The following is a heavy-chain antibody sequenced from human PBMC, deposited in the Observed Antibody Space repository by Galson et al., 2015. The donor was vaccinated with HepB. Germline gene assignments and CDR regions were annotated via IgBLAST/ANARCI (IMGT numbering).Heavy chain of an antibody. CDR2: INAVSGTT. J-gene: IGHJ4*02. D-gene: IGHD3-10*01. Sequence: SVKVSCKASGYTFPTYAMHWVRQAPGQRLEWMGWINAVSGTTTYSQRFQGRVTITRYTSASTAYMELSSLRSEDTAAYYCARQMHYGSGSSFDYWGQGTLVTVSS. V-gene: IGHV1-3*01. CDR1: GYTFPTYA. CDR3: ARQMHYGSGSSFDY.